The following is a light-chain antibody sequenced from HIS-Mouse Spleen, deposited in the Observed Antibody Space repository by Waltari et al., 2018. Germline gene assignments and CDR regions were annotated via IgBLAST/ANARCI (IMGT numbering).Light chain of an antibody. CDR2: EGS. CDR1: SSAVGSYNL. J-gene: IGLJ2*01. CDR3: CSYAGSSTLV. V-gene: IGLV2-23*01. Sequence: QSALTQPASVSGSPGQSIPISCTGTSSAVGSYNLVSWYQQHQGKAPKLMIYEGSKRPSGVSNRFSGSKSGNTASLTISGLQAEDEADYYCCSYAGSSTLVFGGGTKLTVL.